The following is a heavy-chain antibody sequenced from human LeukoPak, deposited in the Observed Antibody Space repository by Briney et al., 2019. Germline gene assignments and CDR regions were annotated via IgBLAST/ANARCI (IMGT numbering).Heavy chain of an antibody. CDR1: GFTFSSYG. V-gene: IGHV3-30*18. Sequence: PGGSLRLSCAASGFTFSSYGMHWVRQAPGKGLKWVALISFDGSYKYYPDSVKGRFTVSRDNSKNTLYLQMNSLRAEDTAVYYCAKSGDDSSGYYYVPWNWGQGTLVTVSS. CDR2: ISFDGSYK. D-gene: IGHD3-22*01. J-gene: IGHJ4*02. CDR3: AKSGDDSSGYYYVPWN.